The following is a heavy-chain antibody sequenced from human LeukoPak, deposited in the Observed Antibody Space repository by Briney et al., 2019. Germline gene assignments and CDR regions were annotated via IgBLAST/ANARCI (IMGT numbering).Heavy chain of an antibody. Sequence: SQTLSLTFTVSGGSISSGGYYWSWIRQHPGKGLEWIGYIYYSGSTYYNPSLKSRVTISVDTSKNQFSLKLSSVTAADTAVYYCARVGSSFRGNWFDPWGQGTLVTVSS. CDR1: GGSISSGGYY. J-gene: IGHJ5*02. CDR3: ARVGSSFRGNWFDP. CDR2: IYYSGST. D-gene: IGHD3-3*02. V-gene: IGHV4-31*03.